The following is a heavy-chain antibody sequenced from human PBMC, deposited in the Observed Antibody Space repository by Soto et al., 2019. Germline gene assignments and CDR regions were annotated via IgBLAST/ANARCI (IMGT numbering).Heavy chain of an antibody. CDR3: AKDYSGRYGLQAFDI. D-gene: IGHD6-19*01. V-gene: IGHV3-23*01. Sequence: GGPMRLSCAASGFTFSSYAMSWVRQAPGKGLEWVSAISGSGGSTYYADSVKGRFTISRDNSKNTLYLQMNSLRAEDTAVYYCAKDYSGRYGLQAFDIWGQGTMVTVSS. CDR2: ISGSGGST. J-gene: IGHJ3*02. CDR1: GFTFSSYA.